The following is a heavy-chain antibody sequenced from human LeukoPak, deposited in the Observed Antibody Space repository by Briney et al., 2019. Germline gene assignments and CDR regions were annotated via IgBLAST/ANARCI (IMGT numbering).Heavy chain of an antibody. CDR2: INHSGST. CDR1: GGSFSGYY. D-gene: IGHD3-3*01. V-gene: IGHV4-34*01. CDR3: ARAAVGDFWSGPPFDN. J-gene: IGHJ4*02. Sequence: SETLSLTCAVYGGSFSGYYWSWIRQPPGKGLEWIGEINHSGSTNYNPSLKSRVTISVDTSRNQFSLKLTSVTAADTAVYYCARAAVGDFWSGPPFDNWGQGTLVTVSS.